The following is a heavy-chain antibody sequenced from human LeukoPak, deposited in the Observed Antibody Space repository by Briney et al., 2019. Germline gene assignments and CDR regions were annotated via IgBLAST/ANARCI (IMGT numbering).Heavy chain of an antibody. V-gene: IGHV3-23*01. CDR2: ISGSGGST. CDR3: TSPGSSYYYGSGGYYPFDY. Sequence: GGSLRLSCAASGFTFSSYAMSWVRQAPGKGLEWVSAISGSGGSTYYADSVKGRFTISRDNSKNTLYLQMNSLRAEDTAVYYCTSPGSSYYYGSGGYYPFDYWGQGTLVTVSS. D-gene: IGHD3-10*01. J-gene: IGHJ4*02. CDR1: GFTFSSYA.